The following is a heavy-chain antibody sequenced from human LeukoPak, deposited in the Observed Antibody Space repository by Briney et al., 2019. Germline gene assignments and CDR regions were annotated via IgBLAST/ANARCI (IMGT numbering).Heavy chain of an antibody. CDR2: ISGSGGST. D-gene: IGHD6-19*01. CDR3: AKVGGCVPNGY. J-gene: IGHJ4*02. CDR1: GFTFSSYA. Sequence: PGGSLRLSCAASGFTFSSYAMSWVRQAPGKGLEWVSAISGSGGSTYYAAPVKGRFTITRDNSKNTLYLQMTSPRAEDTAVYYCAKVGGCVPNGYWGQGTLVTVSS. V-gene: IGHV3-23*01.